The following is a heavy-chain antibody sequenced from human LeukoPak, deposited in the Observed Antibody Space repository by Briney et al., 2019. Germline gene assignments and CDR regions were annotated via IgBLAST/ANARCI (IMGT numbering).Heavy chain of an antibody. J-gene: IGHJ6*02. Sequence: ASVKVSCKASGYTFTSYGISWVRQAPGQGLEWMGWISGYNGNINYAQKFQGRVTVTTDTSTSTAYMELRSLRSDDTAVYYCARESRGYRYGYYYYYDMDVWGQGTTVTVSS. CDR2: ISGYNGNI. CDR3: ARESRGYRYGYYYYYDMDV. D-gene: IGHD5-18*01. CDR1: GYTFTSYG. V-gene: IGHV1-18*01.